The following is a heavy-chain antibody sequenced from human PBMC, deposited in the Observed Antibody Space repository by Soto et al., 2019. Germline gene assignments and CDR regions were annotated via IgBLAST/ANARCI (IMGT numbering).Heavy chain of an antibody. CDR3: AKDRSTGWYYFDY. CDR2: ISPSGAST. V-gene: IGHV3-23*01. J-gene: IGHJ4*02. CDR1: GFTFSDYA. D-gene: IGHD6-19*01. Sequence: GGSLRLSCVASGFTFSDYAMSWVRQAPGKGLEWVSGISPSGASTYYADSVKGRFTISRDSSKNMVYLQVNSLRAEDTAVYYCAKDRSTGWYYFDYWGQGTPVTVSS.